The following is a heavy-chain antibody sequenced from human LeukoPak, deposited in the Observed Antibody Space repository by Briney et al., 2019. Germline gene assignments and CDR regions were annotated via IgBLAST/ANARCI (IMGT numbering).Heavy chain of an antibody. D-gene: IGHD5-24*01. V-gene: IGHV1-8*01. CDR1: GYPFTSYD. CDR2: MNPNSGNT. CDR3: ARWRRDGYNFAFDI. J-gene: IGHJ3*02. Sequence: GTSVKVSCKASGYPFTSYDINWVRQATGQGLEWMGWMNPNSGNTGYAQKFQGRVTMPRNTSLSTAYMELSSLRSEDTAVYYCARWRRDGYNFAFDIWGQGTLVTVSS.